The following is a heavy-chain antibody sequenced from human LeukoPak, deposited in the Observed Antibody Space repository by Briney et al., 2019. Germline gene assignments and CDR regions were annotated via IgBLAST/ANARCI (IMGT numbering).Heavy chain of an antibody. Sequence: ASVKVSCKASGYTFTGYYMHWVRQAPGQGLEWMGWINPNSGGTNYAQKFQGRVTMTRDTSISTAYMELSRLRSDDTAVYYCARDPAVVGPYYYYYMDVWRKGTTVTVSS. D-gene: IGHD2-2*01. V-gene: IGHV1-2*02. CDR3: ARDPAVVGPYYYYYMDV. CDR2: INPNSGGT. J-gene: IGHJ6*03. CDR1: GYTFTGYY.